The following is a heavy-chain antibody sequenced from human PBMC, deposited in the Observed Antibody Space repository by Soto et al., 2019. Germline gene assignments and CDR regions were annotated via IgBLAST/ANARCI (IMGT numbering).Heavy chain of an antibody. J-gene: IGHJ5*02. CDR2: VYYSGST. Sequence: SQTISLTRTVSVGAMSSSVWSWIGQSPAKGLEWIGFVYYSGSTNYNPSLKSRVTISVDTSKNQFSLKLSSVTAADTAVYYCARGQYDFWSGYFNWFDPWGQGTLVTVSS. V-gene: IGHV4-59*01. CDR1: VGAMSSSV. D-gene: IGHD3-3*01. CDR3: ARGQYDFWSGYFNWFDP.